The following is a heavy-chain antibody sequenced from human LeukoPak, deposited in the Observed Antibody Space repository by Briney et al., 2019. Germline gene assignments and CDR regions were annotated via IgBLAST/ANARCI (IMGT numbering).Heavy chain of an antibody. Sequence: SETLSLTCTVSGGSISSYYWSWIRQPPGKGLEWIGDIYYSGSTNYNPSLKSRVTISVDTSKNQFSLKLSSVTAADTAVYYCARGNYYGSGRSIRYYYMDVWGKGTTVTVSS. CDR3: ARGNYYGSGRSIRYYYMDV. CDR2: IYYSGST. CDR1: GGSISSYY. D-gene: IGHD3-10*01. J-gene: IGHJ6*03. V-gene: IGHV4-59*01.